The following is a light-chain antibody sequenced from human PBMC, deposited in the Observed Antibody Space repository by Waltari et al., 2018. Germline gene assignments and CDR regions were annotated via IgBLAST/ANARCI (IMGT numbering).Light chain of an antibody. V-gene: IGLV2-23*02. CDR3: CSYAGRGTYV. CDR2: EVI. Sequence: QSALTPPASVSGPPGQSITLSCTGTTSDVGNSDLVSWYQHHPGKAPNLLICEVIKRPSGVSSRFSGSKSGSTASLIISGLQPDDEADYYCCSYAGRGTYVFGSGTKVTVL. J-gene: IGLJ1*01. CDR1: TSDVGNSDL.